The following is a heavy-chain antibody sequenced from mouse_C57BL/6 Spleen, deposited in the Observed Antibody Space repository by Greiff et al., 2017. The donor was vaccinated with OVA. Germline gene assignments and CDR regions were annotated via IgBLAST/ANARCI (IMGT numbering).Heavy chain of an antibody. CDR3: ARDGYYAMDD. Sequence: VQLKESGPGLVKPSQSLSLTCSVTGYSITSGYYWNWIRQFPGNKLEWMGYISYDGSNNYNPSLKNRISITRDTSKNQFFLKLNSMTTEDTATYCCARDGYYAMDDWGPGTSVTVSS. V-gene: IGHV3-6*01. CDR1: GYSITSGYY. CDR2: ISYDGSN. J-gene: IGHJ4*01.